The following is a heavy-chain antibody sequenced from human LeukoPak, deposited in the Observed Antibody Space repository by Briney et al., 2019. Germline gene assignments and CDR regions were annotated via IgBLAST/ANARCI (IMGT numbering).Heavy chain of an antibody. Sequence: GGSLRLSCVASGFSFSDSVIHWVRQAPGKGLEWVSAISGSGGSTYYADSVKGRFTISRDNSKNTLYLQMNSLRAEDTAVYYCAKDGTWSSSSPVDYWGQGTLVTVSS. CDR2: ISGSGGST. CDR3: AKDGTWSSSSPVDY. CDR1: GFSFSDSV. D-gene: IGHD6-6*01. V-gene: IGHV3-23*01. J-gene: IGHJ4*02.